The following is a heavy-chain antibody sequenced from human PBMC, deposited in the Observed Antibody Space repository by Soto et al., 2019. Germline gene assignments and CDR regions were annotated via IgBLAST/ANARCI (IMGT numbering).Heavy chain of an antibody. D-gene: IGHD3-3*01. J-gene: IGHJ5*02. CDR2: IYYSGST. Sequence: SETLSLTCTVSGGSISSYYWSWIRQPPGKGLEWIGYIYYSGSTNYNPSLKSRVTISVDTSKNQFSLKLSSVTAADTAVYYCARLGSYYDFWSGPHAYWFDPSGQGTLVTVSS. CDR1: GGSISSYY. V-gene: IGHV4-59*01. CDR3: ARLGSYYDFWSGPHAYWFDP.